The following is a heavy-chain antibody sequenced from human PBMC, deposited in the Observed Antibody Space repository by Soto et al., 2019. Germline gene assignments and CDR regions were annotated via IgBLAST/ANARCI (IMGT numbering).Heavy chain of an antibody. Sequence: SGPTLVKPAQTLTLACTSSGFSLSTSGEGVGWIRQPPGKALEWLALIYWNDDKRYSPSLKSRLTITKDTSKNQVVLTMTNMDPVDTATYYCAHTASYYDFWSGYYSGRMDVWGQGTTLTVSS. CDR3: AHTASYYDFWSGYYSGRMDV. CDR2: IYWNDDK. V-gene: IGHV2-5*01. J-gene: IGHJ6*02. D-gene: IGHD3-3*01. CDR1: GFSLSTSGEG.